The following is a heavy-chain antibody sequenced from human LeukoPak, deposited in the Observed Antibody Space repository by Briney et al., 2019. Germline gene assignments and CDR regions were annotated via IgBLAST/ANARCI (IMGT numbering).Heavy chain of an antibody. CDR1: GFPFSSYS. J-gene: IGHJ3*02. D-gene: IGHD1-7*01. CDR2: ISSSSSYI. V-gene: IGHV3-21*01. Sequence: PGGSLRLSCAASGFPFSSYSMNWVRQAPGKGLEWVSSISSSSSYIYYADSVKGRFTISRDNAKNSLYLQMNSLRAEDTAVYYCAREFVRHNWNYVHWRSAFDIWGQGTMVTVSS. CDR3: AREFVRHNWNYVHWRSAFDI.